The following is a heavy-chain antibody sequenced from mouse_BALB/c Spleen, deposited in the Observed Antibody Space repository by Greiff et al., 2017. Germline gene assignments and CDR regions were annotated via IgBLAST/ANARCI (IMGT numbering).Heavy chain of an antibody. D-gene: IGHD1-1*01. CDR1: GYAFSSYW. J-gene: IGHJ4*01. CDR2: IYPGDGDT. CDR3: ATKGLLLRSGAMDY. V-gene: IGHV1-80*01. Sequence: VQLQQSGAELVRPGSSVKISCKASGYAFSSYWMNWVKQRPGQGLEWIGQIYPGDGDTNYNGKFKGKATLTADKSSSTAYMQLSSLTSEDSAVYFCATKGLLLRSGAMDYWGQGTSVTVSS.